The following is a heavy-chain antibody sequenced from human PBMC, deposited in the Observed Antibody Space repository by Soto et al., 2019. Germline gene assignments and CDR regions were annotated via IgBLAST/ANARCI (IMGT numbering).Heavy chain of an antibody. CDR3: ARDYPHYYYYYMDV. J-gene: IGHJ6*03. V-gene: IGHV3-48*01. CDR1: GFTFSSYS. CDR2: ISSSSSTI. Sequence: EVQLVESGGGLVQPGGSLRLSCAASGFTFSSYSMNWVRQAPGKGLEWVSYISSSSSTIYYADSVKGRFTISRDNAKNSLYQQMNSLGAEDTAVYYCARDYPHYYYYYMDVWGKGTTVTVSS.